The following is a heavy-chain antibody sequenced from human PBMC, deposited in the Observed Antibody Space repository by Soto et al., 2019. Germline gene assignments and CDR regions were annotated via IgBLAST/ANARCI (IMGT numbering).Heavy chain of an antibody. CDR2: INAGNGNT. J-gene: IGHJ4*02. D-gene: IGHD1-26*01. Sequence: QVQLVQSGAEVKKPGASVKVSCKASGYTFTSYAMHWVRQAPGQRLEWMGWINAGNGNTKYSQKFQGRVTITRDTSASTAYMELSSLRSEDTAVYYCARVRRWELLDGYYFDYWGQGTLVTVSS. CDR3: ARVRRWELLDGYYFDY. CDR1: GYTFTSYA. V-gene: IGHV1-3*01.